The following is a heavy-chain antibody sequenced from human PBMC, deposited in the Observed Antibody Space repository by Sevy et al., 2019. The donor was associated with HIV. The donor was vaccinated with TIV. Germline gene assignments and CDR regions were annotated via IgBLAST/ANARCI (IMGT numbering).Heavy chain of an antibody. CDR3: ARDFATIAVAGSCVY. J-gene: IGHJ4*02. CDR2: ISYDGSNK. Sequence: GGYLRLSCAASGFTFSSYAMHWVRQAPGKGLEWVAVISYDGSNKYYADSVKGRFTISRDNSKNTLYLQMNSLRAEDTAVYYCARDFATIAVAGSCVYWGQGTLVTVSS. V-gene: IGHV3-30-3*01. CDR1: GFTFSSYA. D-gene: IGHD6-19*01.